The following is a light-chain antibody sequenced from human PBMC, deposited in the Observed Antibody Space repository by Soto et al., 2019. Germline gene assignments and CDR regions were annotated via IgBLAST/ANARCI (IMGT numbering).Light chain of an antibody. V-gene: IGLV4-69*01. CDR1: SGHSSYA. Sequence: QLVLTQSPSASASRGASVKLTCTLSSGHSSYAIAWHQQQPEKGPRYLMKLNSDGSHSKGDGIPDCFSGSSSGAERYLTISSLQSEDEADYYCQTWGTGIQVFGGGTKLTVL. CDR3: QTWGTGIQV. CDR2: LNSDGSH. J-gene: IGLJ2*01.